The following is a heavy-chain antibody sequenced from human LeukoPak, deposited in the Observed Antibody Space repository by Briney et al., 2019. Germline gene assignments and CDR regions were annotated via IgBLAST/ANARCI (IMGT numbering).Heavy chain of an antibody. CDR1: GGSITSYH. D-gene: IGHD3-22*01. CDR2: IYYSGST. V-gene: IGHV4-59*01. Sequence: SETLSLTCTISGGSITSYHWSWIRQPPGKGLEWIGYIYYSGSTNYNPSLKSRVTISVDTSKNQFSLKLSSVTAADTAVYYCARENYYDSSGYSVRFDYWGQGTLVTVSS. CDR3: ARENYYDSSGYSVRFDY. J-gene: IGHJ4*02.